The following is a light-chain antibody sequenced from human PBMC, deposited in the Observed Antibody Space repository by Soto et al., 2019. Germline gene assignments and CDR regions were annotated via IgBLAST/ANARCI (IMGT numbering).Light chain of an antibody. J-gene: IGKJ2*01. CDR1: QTVSNN. V-gene: IGKV3-15*01. CDR3: QQYNNWPHT. Sequence: EVVVTQAPSTLSVSLGQRATLSCRTSQTVSNNLAWYRQKPGQAPSLLIYGISTRATGLPARFSGAVSGTEFTLTISSLQSEDSAVYYCQQYNNWPHTFGQGTKLEIK. CDR2: GIS.